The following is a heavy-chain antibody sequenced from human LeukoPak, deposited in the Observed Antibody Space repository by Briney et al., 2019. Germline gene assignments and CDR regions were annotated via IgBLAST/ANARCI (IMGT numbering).Heavy chain of an antibody. J-gene: IGHJ5*02. V-gene: IGHV1-69*13. CDR1: GGTFSSYG. Sequence: GASVKVSCKASGGTFSSYGINWVRQAPGHGLEWMGGIIPIFGTANYAQKFQGRVTITADESTSTAYMELSSLRSEDTAVYYCARDNDYVWGSYRLTTNWFDPWGQGTLVTVSS. CDR2: IIPIFGTA. CDR3: ARDNDYVWGSYRLTTNWFDP. D-gene: IGHD3-16*02.